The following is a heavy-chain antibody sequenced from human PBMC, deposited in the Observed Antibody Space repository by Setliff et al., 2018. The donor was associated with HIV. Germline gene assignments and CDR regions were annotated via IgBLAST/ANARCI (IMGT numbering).Heavy chain of an antibody. Sequence: GESLKISCAASGFSLTTYGMHWVRQTPGKWLEWVAFIQHDETNKYYACSVKGRFTISRDTSKNTLYLQMNSLTTDDTAVYYCAKDFQWSTVNTPLNYQYGMDVWGQGTTVTVSS. CDR2: IQHDETNK. V-gene: IGHV3-30*02. CDR1: GFSLTTYG. J-gene: IGHJ6*02. CDR3: AKDFQWSTVNTPLNYQYGMDV. D-gene: IGHD4-17*01.